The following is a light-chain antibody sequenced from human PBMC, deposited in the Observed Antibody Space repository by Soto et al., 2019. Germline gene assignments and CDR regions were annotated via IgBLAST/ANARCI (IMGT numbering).Light chain of an antibody. J-gene: IGKJ4*01. CDR1: QGINIY. V-gene: IGKV3-11*01. CDR2: DAS. CDR3: QQRYTWPLT. Sequence: EIVLTQSPATLSLSPGERATLSCRASQGINIYLVWYQQKPGQAPRLLIYDASNRAAGIPARFSGGGSGTDFTLTISTLEPEDFAIYYCQQRYTWPLTFGGGPRWRSN.